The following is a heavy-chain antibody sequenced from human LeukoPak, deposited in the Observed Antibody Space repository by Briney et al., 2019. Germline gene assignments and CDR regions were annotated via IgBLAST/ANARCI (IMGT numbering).Heavy chain of an antibody. CDR1: GFTFSSYW. D-gene: IGHD1-26*01. Sequence: GGSLRLSCAASGFTFSSYWMSWVRQAPGKGLEWVANIKQDGSEKYYVASVKGRFTISRDNAKKSLYLQMNSLRADDTAVYYCSRLGGSYYHYWGQGTLVTVSS. J-gene: IGHJ4*02. V-gene: IGHV3-7*01. CDR2: IKQDGSEK. CDR3: SRLGGSYYHY.